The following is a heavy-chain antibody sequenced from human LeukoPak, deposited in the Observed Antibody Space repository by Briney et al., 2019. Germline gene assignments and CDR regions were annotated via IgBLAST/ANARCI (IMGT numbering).Heavy chain of an antibody. J-gene: IGHJ4*02. V-gene: IGHV1-46*01. D-gene: IGHD5-24*01. CDR3: ARAVEMATIRAPFDY. CDR1: GYTFTSYY. Sequence: GASVKVSCKASGYTFTSYYIHWVRKAPGQGPEWMGIIKPSGGSTSYAQKFQGRVTMTRDTSTSTVYMERSSLRSEDTAVYYCARAVEMATIRAPFDYWGQGTLVTVSS. CDR2: IKPSGGST.